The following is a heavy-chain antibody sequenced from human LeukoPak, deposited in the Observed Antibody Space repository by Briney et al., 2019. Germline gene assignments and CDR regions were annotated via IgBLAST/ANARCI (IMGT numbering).Heavy chain of an antibody. CDR2: ISYDGGKK. CDR1: GFTFSDYA. J-gene: IGHJ4*02. Sequence: GGSLRLSCAASGFTFSDYAMHWVRQAPGKGLEWVAVISYDGGKKYYADSVKGRFTISRDNSKNTLYLQMNSLRAEDTAVYYCARESTMIVVVRGIFDYWGQGTLVTASS. V-gene: IGHV3-30*04. CDR3: ARESTMIVVVRGIFDY. D-gene: IGHD3-22*01.